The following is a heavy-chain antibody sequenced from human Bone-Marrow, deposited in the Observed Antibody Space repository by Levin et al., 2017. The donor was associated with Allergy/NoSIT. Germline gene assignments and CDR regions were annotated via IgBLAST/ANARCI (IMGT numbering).Heavy chain of an antibody. Sequence: SCNVSSGFISSGTHYWSWIRQPPGKGPEWIGSIYYSGTTYYNPSLKSRLTMSQDASKNQFFLKLRSVTAADTAFYYCARDPGPWGQGTLVIVSS. CDR1: SGFISSGTHY. V-gene: IGHV4-31*03. CDR2: IYYSGTT. J-gene: IGHJ5*02. D-gene: IGHD3-10*01. CDR3: ARDPGP.